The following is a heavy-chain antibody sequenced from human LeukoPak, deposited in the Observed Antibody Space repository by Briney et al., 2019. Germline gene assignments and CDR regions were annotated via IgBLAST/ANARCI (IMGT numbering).Heavy chain of an antibody. V-gene: IGHV1-69*04. D-gene: IGHD4-11*01. Sequence: SVKVSCKASGGTFSSYAISWVRQAPGQGLEWMGRIIPILGIANYAQKFQGRVTITADKSTSTAYMELSSLRSEDTAVYYCASHTVGDYYGMDVWGQGTTVTVSS. CDR2: IIPILGIA. J-gene: IGHJ6*02. CDR3: ASHTVGDYYGMDV. CDR1: GGTFSSYA.